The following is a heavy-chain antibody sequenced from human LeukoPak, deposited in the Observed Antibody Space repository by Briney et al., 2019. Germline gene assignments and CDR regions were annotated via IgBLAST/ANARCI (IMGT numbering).Heavy chain of an antibody. CDR3: AKPRRPLHRHVVVPAAIRGSFDY. CDR2: IAQDGSEA. Sequence: GGSLRLSCAASGFTFTSFWMAWVRQAPGQGLEWVANIAQDGSEAVYADSVRGRFTISRDNAENSLFLQMNSLRAEDTAVYYCAKPRRPLHRHVVVPAAIRGSFDYWGQGTLVTVSS. CDR1: GFTFTSFW. J-gene: IGHJ4*02. V-gene: IGHV3-7*03. D-gene: IGHD2-2*02.